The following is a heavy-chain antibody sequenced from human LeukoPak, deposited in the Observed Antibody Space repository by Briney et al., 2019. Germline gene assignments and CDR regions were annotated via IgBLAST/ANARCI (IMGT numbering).Heavy chain of an antibody. CDR3: ARGRDYGDPYLDY. J-gene: IGHJ4*02. CDR1: GDSISNFY. CDR2: IYTSGST. V-gene: IGHV4-4*08. Sequence: SETLSLTCTVSGDSISNFYWSWIRQPPGKGLEWIGRIYTSGSTNYNPSLKSRVTISVDTSTNQFSLKLSSVTAADTAVYYCARGRDYGDPYLDYWGQGILVTVSS. D-gene: IGHD4-17*01.